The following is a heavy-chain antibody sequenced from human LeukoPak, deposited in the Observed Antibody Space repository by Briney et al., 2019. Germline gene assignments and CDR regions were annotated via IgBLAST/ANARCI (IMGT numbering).Heavy chain of an antibody. Sequence: GGSLRLSCAASVFTFSSYSMNWVRQAPGKGLEWVSSISSSSYIYYADSVKGRFTISRDNAKNSLYLQMNSLRAEDTAVYYCARGSLDAFDIWGQGTMVTVSS. CDR1: VFTFSSYS. CDR2: ISSSSYI. CDR3: ARGSLDAFDI. D-gene: IGHD3-10*01. J-gene: IGHJ3*02. V-gene: IGHV3-21*01.